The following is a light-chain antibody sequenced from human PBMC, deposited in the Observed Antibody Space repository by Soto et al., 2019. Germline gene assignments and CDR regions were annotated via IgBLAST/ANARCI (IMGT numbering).Light chain of an antibody. Sequence: EIVMTQSPATLSVSPGERATLSCRASQSLNGNLAWYQQKPGQGPRLLIYGASTRATGIPARFSGSGSGTDFTLTISSLQSEDFEVYHCQQYNKWPLTFGGGTKVEIK. CDR1: QSLNGN. V-gene: IGKV3-15*01. CDR2: GAS. CDR3: QQYNKWPLT. J-gene: IGKJ4*01.